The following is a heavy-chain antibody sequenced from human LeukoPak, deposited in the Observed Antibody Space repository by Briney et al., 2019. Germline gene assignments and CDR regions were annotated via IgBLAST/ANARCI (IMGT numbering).Heavy chain of an antibody. V-gene: IGHV3-9*01. D-gene: IGHD3-22*01. CDR3: AKDITYYYDSSGYSYAFDI. J-gene: IGHJ3*02. CDR1: GFTFDDYA. Sequence: PGGSLRLSCAASGFTFDDYAMHWVRQAPGKGLEWVSRISWNSGSIGYADSVKGRFTISRDNAKNSLYLQMNSLRAEDTALYYCAKDITYYYDSSGYSYAFDIWGQGTMVTVSS. CDR2: ISWNSGSI.